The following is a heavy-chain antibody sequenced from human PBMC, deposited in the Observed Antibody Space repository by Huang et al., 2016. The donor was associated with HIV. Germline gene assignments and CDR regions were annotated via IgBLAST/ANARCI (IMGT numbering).Heavy chain of an antibody. D-gene: IGHD6-13*01. CDR3: AKIPPLHANLATSGPGPVDY. CDR1: GFTFATYG. Sequence: QVQLVESGGGVVQPGGSLRLSCAASGFTFATYGLHWVRQAPGKGLEWVAFIRSDATDKYYADSVKGRFTASRDNSKNTLFRHMNSLRPEDTALYYCAKIPPLHANLATSGPGPVDYWGQGTLVTVSS. J-gene: IGHJ4*02. V-gene: IGHV3-30*02. CDR2: IRSDATDK.